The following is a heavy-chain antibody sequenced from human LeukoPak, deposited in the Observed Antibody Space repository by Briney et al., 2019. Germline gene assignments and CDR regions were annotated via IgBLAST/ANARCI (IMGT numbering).Heavy chain of an antibody. J-gene: IGHJ4*02. CDR2: IDSDGSRI. Sequence: PGGSLRLSCEASGFTFSSYWMHWVRQAPGKGLVWVSRIDSDGSRISYADSVKGRFTISRDNAKNTLYLQMNSLRAEDTAVYYCAGGRDSSELYFDSWGQGTLVTVSS. CDR3: AGGRDSSELYFDS. V-gene: IGHV3-74*01. CDR1: GFTFSSYW. D-gene: IGHD2-15*01.